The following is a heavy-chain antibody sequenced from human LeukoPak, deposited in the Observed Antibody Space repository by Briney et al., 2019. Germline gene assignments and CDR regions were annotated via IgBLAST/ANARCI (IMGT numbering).Heavy chain of an antibody. CDR3: ARDPGIAAAGTREYYYYMDV. CDR2: VKQDGSEK. Sequence: GGSLRLSCAASGFTFSSYWMSWVRQAPGKGLEWVANVKQDGSEKYYVDSVKGRFTISRDNAKNSLYLQMNSLRAEDTAVYYCARDPGIAAAGTREYYYYMDVWGKGTTVTVSS. D-gene: IGHD6-13*01. CDR1: GFTFSSYW. V-gene: IGHV3-7*01. J-gene: IGHJ6*03.